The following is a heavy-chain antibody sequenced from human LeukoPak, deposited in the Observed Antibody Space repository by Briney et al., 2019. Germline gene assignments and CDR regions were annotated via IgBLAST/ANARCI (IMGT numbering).Heavy chain of an antibody. V-gene: IGHV4-4*07. D-gene: IGHD1-26*01. J-gene: IGHJ4*02. CDR2: IYTSGST. Sequence: SETLSLTYTVALGSIPRYYLTWIRQAAGKGLEWIGRIYTSGSTSYNPSLKSRVTMSVDTSKNPFSLKLSSVTAADPAVSFCVSRGESGTYSDGSIDYWGQGTLVTVSS. CDR3: VSRGESGTYSDGSIDY. CDR1: LGSIPRYY.